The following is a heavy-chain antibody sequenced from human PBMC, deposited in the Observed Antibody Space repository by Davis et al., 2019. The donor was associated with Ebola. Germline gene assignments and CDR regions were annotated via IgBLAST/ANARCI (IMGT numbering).Heavy chain of an antibody. V-gene: IGHV3-48*01. CDR1: GFTFSSYG. CDR3: AKGEWEIPSIFDY. Sequence: GESLKISCAASGFTFSSYGMTWVRQAPGKGLEWVAYISGTTNNVYYPDSVRGRFTISRDNSKNTLYLQMNSLRPEDTAVYYCAKGEWEIPSIFDYWGQGTLVTVSS. D-gene: IGHD1-26*01. CDR2: ISGTTNNV. J-gene: IGHJ4*02.